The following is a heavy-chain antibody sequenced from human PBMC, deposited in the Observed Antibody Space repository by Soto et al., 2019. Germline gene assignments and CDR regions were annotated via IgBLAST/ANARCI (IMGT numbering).Heavy chain of an antibody. V-gene: IGHV3-33*01. D-gene: IGHD2-15*01. J-gene: IGHJ2*01. CDR2: IWYDGSNK. CDR3: ARDPRYCSGGSCYFYWYFDL. Sequence: LRLSCAASGFTFSSYGMHWVRQAPGKGLEWVAVIWYDGSNKYYADSVKGRFTISRDNSKNTLYLQMKSLRAEDTAVYYCARDPRYCSGGSCYFYWYFDLWGRGTLVTVSS. CDR1: GFTFSSYG.